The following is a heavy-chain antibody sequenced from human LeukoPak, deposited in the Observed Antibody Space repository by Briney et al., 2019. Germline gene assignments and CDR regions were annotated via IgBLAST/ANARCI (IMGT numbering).Heavy chain of an antibody. CDR2: IYSGGST. J-gene: IGHJ1*01. CDR3: GILPGSGH. CDR1: GFTVSHNY. Sequence: GGSLRLSCAASGFTVSHNYMTWVRPAPGKGLEWVSIIYSGGSTYYADSVKGRFTISRDNSKNTLYLQMNSLRAEDTAVYYCGILPGSGHWGQGTLVTVSS. V-gene: IGHV3-53*01. D-gene: IGHD2-15*01.